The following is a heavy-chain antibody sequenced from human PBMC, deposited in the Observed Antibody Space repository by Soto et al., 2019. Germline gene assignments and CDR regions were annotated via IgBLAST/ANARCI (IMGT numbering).Heavy chain of an antibody. CDR2: ISYDGSNK. CDR3: ARDHRGDYYETSGYYPGS. CDR1: GFSFNNFA. D-gene: IGHD3-22*01. Sequence: GGSLRLSCAASGFSFNNFAMHWVRQAPGKGLEWVAIISYDGSNKYYADSVKGRFTISRDNSENTLYLLMNSLRAEDTAVYYCARDHRGDYYETSGYYPGSWGQGAQVTVSS. J-gene: IGHJ5*02. V-gene: IGHV3-30-3*01.